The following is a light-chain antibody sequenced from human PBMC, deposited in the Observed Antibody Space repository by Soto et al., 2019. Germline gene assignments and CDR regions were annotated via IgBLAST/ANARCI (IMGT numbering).Light chain of an antibody. CDR1: SSNIGAGYD. Sequence: SLLTQPRSVSGAPVQRVTISCTVSSSNIGAGYDVHWYQQRPGTAPKLLIFGNINRPSGVPDRFSGSKSGNSASLAITGLQAEDEGDYYCQSYDSTLSARYVFGTGTKVTVL. CDR2: GNI. J-gene: IGLJ1*01. V-gene: IGLV1-40*01. CDR3: QSYDSTLSARYV.